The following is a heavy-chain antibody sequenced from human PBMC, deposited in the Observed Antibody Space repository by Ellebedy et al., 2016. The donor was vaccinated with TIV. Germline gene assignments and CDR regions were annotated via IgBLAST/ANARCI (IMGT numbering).Heavy chain of an antibody. CDR3: ARAAVEPRSDY. V-gene: IGHV1-18*01. Sequence: AASVKVSCKASGDTFNSYAISWVRQPPGQGLEWMGWISAYNGNTNYAQKLQGRVTMTTDTSTSTANMELRSLRSDDTAVYYCARAAVEPRSDYWGQGTLVTVSS. J-gene: IGHJ4*02. D-gene: IGHD1-26*01. CDR2: ISAYNGNT. CDR1: GDTFNSYA.